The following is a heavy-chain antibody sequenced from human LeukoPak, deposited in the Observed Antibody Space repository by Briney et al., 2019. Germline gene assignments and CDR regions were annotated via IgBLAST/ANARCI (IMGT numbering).Heavy chain of an antibody. CDR3: ARGKGSGAAADYYYYGMDV. J-gene: IGHJ6*04. D-gene: IGHD6-13*01. CDR1: GGSISSGGYY. CDR2: IYYSGST. Sequence: SETLSLTCTVSGGSISSGGYYWSWIRQHPGKGVEWSGYIYYSGSTYYNPSLKSRVTISVDTSKNQFSLKLSSVTAADTAVYYCARGKGSGAAADYYYYGMDVWGKGTTVTVSS. V-gene: IGHV4-31*03.